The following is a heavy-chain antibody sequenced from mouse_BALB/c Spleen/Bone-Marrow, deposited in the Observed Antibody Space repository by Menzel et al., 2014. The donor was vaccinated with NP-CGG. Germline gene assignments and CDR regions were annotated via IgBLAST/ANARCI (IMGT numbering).Heavy chain of an antibody. Sequence: VKLQESGAELVRPGALVKLSCKASGYSFTSYWMNWVKQRPGHGLEWIGMIHPSDTETRLNQRFKDKATLTVDKSSSTAYMQLNSPTSEDSAVYYCARLEGNYGSTFAYWGQGTLVTVSA. CDR2: IHPSDTET. D-gene: IGHD1-1*01. V-gene: IGHV1-61*01. CDR1: GYSFTSYW. J-gene: IGHJ3*01. CDR3: ARLEGNYGSTFAY.